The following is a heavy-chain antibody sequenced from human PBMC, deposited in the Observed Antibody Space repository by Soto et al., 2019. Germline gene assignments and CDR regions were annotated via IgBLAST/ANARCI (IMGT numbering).Heavy chain of an antibody. CDR3: ARVSGSYYYGMDV. V-gene: IGHV4-4*02. CDR2: IYHSGST. D-gene: IGHD1-26*01. CDR1: GGSISSSNW. Sequence: QVQLQESGPGLVKPSGTLSLTCAVSGGSISSSNWWSWVRQPPGKGLEWIGEIYHSGSTNYNPSLRSRVTIAVDKAKNQFPLKLSSVTAADTAVYYCARVSGSYYYGMDVWGQGTTVTVSS. J-gene: IGHJ6*02.